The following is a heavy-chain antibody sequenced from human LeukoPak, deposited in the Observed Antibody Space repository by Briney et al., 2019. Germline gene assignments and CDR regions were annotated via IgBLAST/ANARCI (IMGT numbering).Heavy chain of an antibody. CDR2: IYSGGST. Sequence: GGTLRLSCAVSGFNVSSNYLNWVRQAPGKGPEWVSVIYSGGSTYYADSVKGRFTISRDNSKNTLYLQMNSLRAEDTAVYHCARVDSRTAQFDYWGQGTLVTVSS. CDR3: ARVDSRTAQFDY. V-gene: IGHV3-66*01. D-gene: IGHD6-13*01. CDR1: GFNVSSNY. J-gene: IGHJ4*02.